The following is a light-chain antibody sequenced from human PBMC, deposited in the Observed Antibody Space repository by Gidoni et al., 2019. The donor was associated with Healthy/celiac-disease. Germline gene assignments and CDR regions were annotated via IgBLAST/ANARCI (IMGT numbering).Light chain of an antibody. CDR1: QSVSSSY. CDR2: GAS. CDR3: QQYGSSPRT. V-gene: IGKV3-20*01. Sequence: EIVLTQSPGTLSLSPGERATLSCRASQSVSSSYLAWYQQKPGQAPRLLIYGASSRATGIPDRFSGSGSGTDFTLTISRLEPEDSAVYYCQQYGSSPRTFGQXTKVEIK. J-gene: IGKJ1*01.